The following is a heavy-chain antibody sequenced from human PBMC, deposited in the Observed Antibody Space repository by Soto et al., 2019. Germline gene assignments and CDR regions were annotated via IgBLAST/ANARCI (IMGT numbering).Heavy chain of an antibody. CDR2: MNPNNGNK. CDR1: GYTFTSYD. V-gene: IGHV1-8*01. Sequence: QVQLVQSGAEVKKPGASVKVSCKASGYTFTSYDISWVRQATGQGLEWMGWMNPNNGNKDYAPKSQGRVTMTRNTSIGTAYMELSSLRSEDTAVYYCARSPRNYYALGSYSYFRHWGQGTLVTVSS. J-gene: IGHJ1*01. D-gene: IGHD3-10*01. CDR3: ARSPRNYYALGSYSYFRH.